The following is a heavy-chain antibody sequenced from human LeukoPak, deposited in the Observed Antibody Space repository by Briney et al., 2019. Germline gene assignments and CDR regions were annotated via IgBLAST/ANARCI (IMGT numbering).Heavy chain of an antibody. D-gene: IGHD3-3*01. CDR3: ARESSYDFWSGYGAFDI. J-gene: IGHJ3*02. CDR2: IIPIFGTA. Sequence: ASVKVSCKASGGTFSSYAISWVRQAPGQGLEWMGGIIPIFGTANYAQKFQGRVTITADKSTSTAYMELSSLRSEDTAVYYCARESSYDFWSGYGAFDIWGQGTMVTVS. CDR1: GGTFSSYA. V-gene: IGHV1-69*06.